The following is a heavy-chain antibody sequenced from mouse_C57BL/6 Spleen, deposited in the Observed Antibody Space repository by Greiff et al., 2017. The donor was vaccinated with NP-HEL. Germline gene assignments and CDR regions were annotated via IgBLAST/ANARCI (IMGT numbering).Heavy chain of an antibody. V-gene: IGHV1-19*01. J-gene: IGHJ3*01. D-gene: IGHD1-1*01. CDR1: GYTFTDYY. Sequence: EVQVVESGPVLVKPGASVKMSCKASGYTFTDYYMNWVKQSHGKSLEWIGVINPYNGGTSYNQKFKGKATLTVDKSSSTAYMELNSLTSEDSAVYYCARGAGSSPWFAYWGQGTLVTVSA. CDR3: ARGAGSSPWFAY. CDR2: INPYNGGT.